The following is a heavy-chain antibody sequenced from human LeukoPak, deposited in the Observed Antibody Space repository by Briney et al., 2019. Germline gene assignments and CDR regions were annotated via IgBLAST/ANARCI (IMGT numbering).Heavy chain of an antibody. J-gene: IGHJ4*02. Sequence: GASVKVSCKASGYTFTGYYIHWVRQAPGQGLEWMGWINPNNGDTNYAQKFQGRVTMTRDTSISTAYMELSRLRSDDTAVYYCARTGYCSSTSCYGGGGYYDSSGSNPLDYWGQGTLVTVSS. CDR2: INPNNGDT. CDR1: GYTFTGYY. CDR3: ARTGYCSSTSCYGGGGYYDSSGSNPLDY. V-gene: IGHV1-2*02. D-gene: IGHD2-2*01.